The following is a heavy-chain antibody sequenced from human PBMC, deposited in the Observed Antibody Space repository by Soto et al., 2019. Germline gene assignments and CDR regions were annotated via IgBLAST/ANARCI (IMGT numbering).Heavy chain of an antibody. CDR3: ASSESRLLDFDY. CDR2: ISSSGSTI. V-gene: IGHV3-48*03. D-gene: IGHD3-16*01. Sequence: GGSLRLSCAASGFTFSSYEMNWVRQAPGKGLEWVSYISSSGSTIYYADSVKGRFTISRDNAKNSLYLQMNSLRAEDTAVYYCASSESRLLDFDYWGQGTLVTVSS. CDR1: GFTFSSYE. J-gene: IGHJ4*02.